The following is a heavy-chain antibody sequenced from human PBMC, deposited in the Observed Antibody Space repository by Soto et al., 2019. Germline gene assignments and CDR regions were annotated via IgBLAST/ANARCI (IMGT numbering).Heavy chain of an antibody. V-gene: IGHV1-3*05. CDR1: GYTFTNYA. J-gene: IGHJ6*02. CDR2: INAGNGNT. CDR3: ASEAIAAAAVYGMDV. Sequence: QVQLVQSGAEEKKPGASVKVSCKACGYTFTNYAMHWVRQAPGQRLEWMGWINAGNGNTKYSQKFQGRVTITRDTSASTAYMELSSLRSEDTAVYYCASEAIAAAAVYGMDVWGQGTTVTVSS. D-gene: IGHD6-13*01.